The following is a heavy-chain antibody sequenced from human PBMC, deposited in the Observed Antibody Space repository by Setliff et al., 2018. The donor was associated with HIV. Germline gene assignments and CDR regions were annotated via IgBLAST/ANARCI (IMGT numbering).Heavy chain of an antibody. V-gene: IGHV4-61*09. D-gene: IGHD3-16*01. CDR1: GASINSQSDY. CDR3: ARARGSMGYVNTFDV. J-gene: IGHJ4*02. CDR2: IYAGGYT. Sequence: SETLSLTCTVSGASINSQSDYWNWIRQPAGKELEWIGHIYAGGYTYCKPSLESRVTISVDTSKSQFSLKLHSVTAADTAVYYCARARGSMGYVNTFDVWGQGSLVTVSS.